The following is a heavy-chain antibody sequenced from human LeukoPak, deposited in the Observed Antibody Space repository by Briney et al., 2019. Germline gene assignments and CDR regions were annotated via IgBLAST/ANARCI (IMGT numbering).Heavy chain of an antibody. V-gene: IGHV3-9*01. CDR2: ISWNSGSI. CDR1: GFTFDDYA. J-gene: IGHJ4*02. Sequence: GGSLRLSCAASGFTFDDYAMHWVRQAPGKGLEWVAGISWNSGSIGYADSVKGRFTISRDNAKNSLYLQMNSLRAEDTALYYCAKDWDSGYSYYFDYWGQGTLVTVSS. D-gene: IGHD5-12*01. CDR3: AKDWDSGYSYYFDY.